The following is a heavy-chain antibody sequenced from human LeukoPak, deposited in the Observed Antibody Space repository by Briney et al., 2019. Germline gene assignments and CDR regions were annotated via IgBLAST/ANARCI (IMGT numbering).Heavy chain of an antibody. Sequence: SETLSLTCTVSGGSISSYYWSWIRQPPAKGLEWIGYIYYSGSTNYNPSLKCRVTISVDTSKNQFSLKLSSVTAADTAVYYCARRGSGSYYAYYFDYWGQGTLVTVSS. CDR2: IYYSGST. V-gene: IGHV4-59*08. J-gene: IGHJ4*02. D-gene: IGHD1-26*01. CDR3: ARRGSGSYYAYYFDY. CDR1: GGSISSYY.